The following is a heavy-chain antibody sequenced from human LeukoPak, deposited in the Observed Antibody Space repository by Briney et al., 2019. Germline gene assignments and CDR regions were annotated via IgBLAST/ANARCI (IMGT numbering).Heavy chain of an antibody. J-gene: IGHJ4*02. CDR3: AKGGRGGYNLSFDY. CDR1: GFTFDDYA. V-gene: IGHV3-9*01. CDR2: ISWNSGSI. Sequence: QPGGSLRLSCAASGFTFDDYAMHWVRQAPGKGLEWVSGISWNSGSIGYADSVKGRFTISRDNAKNSLYLQMNSLRAEDTALYYCAKGGRGGYNLSFDYWGQGTLVTVSP. D-gene: IGHD5-24*01.